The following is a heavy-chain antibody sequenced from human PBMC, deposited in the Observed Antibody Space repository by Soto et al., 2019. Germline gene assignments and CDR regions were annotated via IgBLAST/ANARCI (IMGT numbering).Heavy chain of an antibody. CDR2: ISYDGSNN. D-gene: IGHD6-13*01. Sequence: GGSLRLSCAASGFTFSSYGMHWVRQAPGKGLEWVAVISYDGSNNYYADSVKGRFTISRDNSKNTLYLEMDSLRAEDTAVYYCAKDIYKGAAGTLLDYWGQGTLVTVSS. CDR3: AKDIYKGAAGTLLDY. CDR1: GFTFSSYG. V-gene: IGHV3-30*18. J-gene: IGHJ4*02.